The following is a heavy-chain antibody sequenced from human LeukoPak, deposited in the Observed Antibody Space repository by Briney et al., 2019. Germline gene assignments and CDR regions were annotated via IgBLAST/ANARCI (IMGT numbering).Heavy chain of an antibody. Sequence: PGGSLRLSCAASGFTFSRYAMNWVRQAPGKGLEWVSYISSSGSTIHYADSVRGRFTISRDNAKKSLYLQMNSLRAEDTAVYYCARPGLPFYYYYMDVWGKGTTVIVSS. CDR1: GFTFSRYA. V-gene: IGHV3-48*04. D-gene: IGHD4-11*01. CDR2: ISSSGSTI. CDR3: ARPGLPFYYYYMDV. J-gene: IGHJ6*03.